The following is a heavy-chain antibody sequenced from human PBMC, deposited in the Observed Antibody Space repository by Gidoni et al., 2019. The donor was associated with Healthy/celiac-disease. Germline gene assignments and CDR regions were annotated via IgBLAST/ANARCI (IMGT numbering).Heavy chain of an antibody. D-gene: IGHD1-26*01. CDR3: ARGGNSESYSRIGYFDL. V-gene: IGHV4-59*01. CDR2: IYYSRST. Sequence: QVQLQESVPGLVKPAATLSLTCTVSGGPISSYYWSWIRPPPGKGLEWIGYIYYSRSTNYNPTLKRRVTISVDTSKNQFSLKRSSVTAADTAVYYWARGGNSESYSRIGYFDLWGRGTLVTVSS. J-gene: IGHJ2*01. CDR1: GGPISSYY.